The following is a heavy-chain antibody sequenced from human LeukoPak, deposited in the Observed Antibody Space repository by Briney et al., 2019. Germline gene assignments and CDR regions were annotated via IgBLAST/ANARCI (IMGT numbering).Heavy chain of an antibody. V-gene: IGHV4-34*01. CDR1: GGSFSGYY. CDR2: INHSGST. D-gene: IGHD7-27*01. CDR3: ARGELGISAFDI. Sequence: SETLSLTRAVYGGSFSGYYWSWIRQPPGKGLKWIGEINHSGSTNYHPSLKSRVTISLDTSKNQFSLKLRSVTAADTAVYYCARGELGISAFDIWGQGTMVTVSS. J-gene: IGHJ3*02.